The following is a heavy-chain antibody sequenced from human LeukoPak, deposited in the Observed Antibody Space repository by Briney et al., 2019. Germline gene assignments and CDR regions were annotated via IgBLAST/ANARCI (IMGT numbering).Heavy chain of an antibody. Sequence: GGSLRLSCAASEFSVGSNYMTWVRQAPGKGLEWVAATVGIGPDTYHADSVKGRFTISRDNSKNTLYLQMNSLRAEDTAVYYCARHNNWNDDGTFDYWGQGTLVTVSS. CDR2: TVGIGPDT. D-gene: IGHD1-20*01. CDR3: ARHNNWNDDGTFDY. CDR1: EFSVGSNY. J-gene: IGHJ4*02. V-gene: IGHV3-66*04.